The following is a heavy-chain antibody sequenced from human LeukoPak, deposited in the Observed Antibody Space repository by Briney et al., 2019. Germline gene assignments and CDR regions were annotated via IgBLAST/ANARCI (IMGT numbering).Heavy chain of an antibody. J-gene: IGHJ4*02. D-gene: IGHD3-3*01. Sequence: GGSLRLSCAASGFTFSSFWMSWVRQAPGKGLEWVANIKKDGSQKYYVDSVEGRFTISKDNAKNSLYLQMDSLRLDDTAVYYCTRVFGGYDVSDSWGQGTRVTVSS. CDR1: GFTFSSFW. CDR2: IKKDGSQK. CDR3: TRVFGGYDVSDS. V-gene: IGHV3-7*03.